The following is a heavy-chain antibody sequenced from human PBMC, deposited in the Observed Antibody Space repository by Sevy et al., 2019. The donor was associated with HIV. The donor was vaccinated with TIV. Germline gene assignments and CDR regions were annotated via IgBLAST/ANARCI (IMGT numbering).Heavy chain of an antibody. J-gene: IGHJ3*02. CDR1: GGSISSGGYS. CDR3: ARRSGTSPGVVAASGAFDI. V-gene: IGHV4-30-2*01. Sequence: SETLSLTCAVSGGSISSGGYSWSWIRQPPGKGLEWIGYIYHSGSTYYNPSLKSRVTISVDRSKNQFSLKLSSVTAADTAVYYCARRSGTSPGVVAASGAFDIWGQGTMVTVSS. D-gene: IGHD2-15*01. CDR2: IYHSGST.